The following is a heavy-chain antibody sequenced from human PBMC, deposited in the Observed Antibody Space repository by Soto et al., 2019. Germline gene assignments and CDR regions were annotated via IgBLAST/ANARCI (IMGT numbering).Heavy chain of an antibody. CDR1: GFTFSSYG. CDR3: ARDLSPSVDGFDY. CDR2: IWYDGSNK. V-gene: IGHV3-33*01. D-gene: IGHD3-3*02. J-gene: IGHJ4*02. Sequence: GGSLRLSCAASGFTFSSYGMHWVRQAPGKGLEWVAVIWYDGSNKYYADSVKGRFTISRENSKNTLYLQMNSLRAEDTAVYYCARDLSPSVDGFDYWGQGTLVTVSS.